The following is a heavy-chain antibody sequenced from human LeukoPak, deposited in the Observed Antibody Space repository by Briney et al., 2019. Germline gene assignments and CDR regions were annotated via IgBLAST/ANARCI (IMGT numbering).Heavy chain of an antibody. Sequence: ASVKVSCKASGYTFTSYGISWVRQAPGQGLEWMGWISAYNGNTNYAQKLQGRVTMTTDTSTSTAYMELGSLRSDDTAVYYCARVPVSEVEFWRGLYGMDVWGQRTKVTV. CDR3: ARVPVSEVEFWRGLYGMDV. V-gene: IGHV1-18*01. J-gene: IGHJ6*01. CDR2: ISAYNGNT. CDR1: GYTFTSYG. D-gene: IGHD3-3*01.